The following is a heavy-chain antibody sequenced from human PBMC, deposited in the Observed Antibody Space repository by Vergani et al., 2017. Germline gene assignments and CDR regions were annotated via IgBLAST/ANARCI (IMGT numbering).Heavy chain of an antibody. V-gene: IGHV1-46*01. CDR3: ARDSRYCSSTSCYVGRDWFDP. Sequence: QVQLVQSGAEVKKPGASVKVSCKASGYTFTSYYMHWVRQAPGQGLEWMGIINPSGGSTSYAQKFQGRVTMTRDTSTSTVYMARSSLRSEDTAVYYCARDSRYCSSTSCYVGRDWFDPWGQGTLVTVSS. J-gene: IGHJ5*02. CDR1: GYTFTSYY. CDR2: INPSGGST. D-gene: IGHD2-2*01.